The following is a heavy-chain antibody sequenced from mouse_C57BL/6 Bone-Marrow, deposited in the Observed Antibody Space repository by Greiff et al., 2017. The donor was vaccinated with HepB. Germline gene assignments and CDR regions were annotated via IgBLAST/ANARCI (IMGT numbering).Heavy chain of an antibody. D-gene: IGHD1-1*01. CDR3: ARGIPYYYGSSYFDY. Sequence: EVQLQQSGPVLVKPGASVKMSCKASGYTFTDYYMNWVKQSNGKSLEWIGVINPYNGGTSYNQKFKGKATLPVDKSSSTAYMELNSLTSEDSAVYDCARGIPYYYGSSYFDYWGQGTTLTFSS. V-gene: IGHV1-19*01. CDR1: GYTFTDYY. J-gene: IGHJ2*01. CDR2: INPYNGGT.